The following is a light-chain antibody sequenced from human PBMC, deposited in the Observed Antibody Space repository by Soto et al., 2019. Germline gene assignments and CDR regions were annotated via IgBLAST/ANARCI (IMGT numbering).Light chain of an antibody. J-gene: IGKJ4*01. CDR3: KHIDTFRLT. V-gene: IGKV1-9*01. CDR1: QAINTY. Sequence: ITLTQFPSLLPESVAETVTVTGLAIQAINTYLAWYQHKPGKAPHLLMYAASTLESGVPSRFSRSGSGTECTLTITSLKPEDLATYYCKHIDTFRLTFGGGTRVEI. CDR2: AAS.